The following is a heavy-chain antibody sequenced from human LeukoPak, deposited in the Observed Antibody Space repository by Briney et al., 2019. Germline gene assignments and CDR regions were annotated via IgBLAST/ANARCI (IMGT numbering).Heavy chain of an antibody. D-gene: IGHD3-22*01. J-gene: IGHJ3*02. Sequence: HTGGSLRLAFAAPGLTLSGYTMAGGREAPGKGLERGAVISYDGSNKYYADSVKGRFTISRDNSKNTLYLQMNSLRAEDTAVYYCARGPAPITMIVVVHSDSDAFDIWGQGTMVTVSS. CDR3: ARGPAPITMIVVVHSDSDAFDI. V-gene: IGHV3-30*01. CDR1: GLTLSGYT. CDR2: ISYDGSNK.